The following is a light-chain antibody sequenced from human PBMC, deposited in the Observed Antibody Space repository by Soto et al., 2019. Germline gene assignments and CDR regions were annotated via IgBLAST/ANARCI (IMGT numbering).Light chain of an antibody. CDR1: QSVSSSY. CDR3: QQYNDWPPRIT. V-gene: IGKV3-15*01. Sequence: VLTQSAASLSMTKGERATLSCRASQSVSSSYLAWYQQKPGQAPRLLIYGASTRATGIPARFSGSGSGTEFTLTISSLQSEDFAVYYCQQYNDWPPRITFCHVGRPAI. CDR2: GAS. J-gene: IGKJ5*01.